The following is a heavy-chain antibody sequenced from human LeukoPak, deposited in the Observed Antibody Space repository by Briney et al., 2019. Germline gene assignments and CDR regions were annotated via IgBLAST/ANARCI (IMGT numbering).Heavy chain of an antibody. CDR3: ERDPSGSFDC. Sequence: GASVKVSCEASGDTFTSLVISGVGQAPGQGREWMGWISAYNANTNYAHKLQGRVTVTTDATTSTVNLDPRSPTSTDIDVYSRERDPSGSFDCSGQRTLVTVSS. D-gene: IGHD3-10*01. V-gene: IGHV1-18*03. CDR1: GDTFTSLV. J-gene: IGHJ4*02. CDR2: ISAYNANT.